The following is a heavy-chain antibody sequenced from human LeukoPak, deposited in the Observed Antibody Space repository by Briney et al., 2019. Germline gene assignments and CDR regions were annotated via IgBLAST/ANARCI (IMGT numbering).Heavy chain of an antibody. Sequence: GGSLRLSCAASGFTFSSYSMNWVRQAPGKGLEWVSSISSSSTYIYYAGSVKGRFTIFRDNAKNSLYLQMNSLRAEDTAVYYCARASSQWLVPYWGQGTLVTVSS. J-gene: IGHJ4*02. D-gene: IGHD6-19*01. CDR1: GFTFSSYS. V-gene: IGHV3-21*01. CDR3: ARASSQWLVPY. CDR2: ISSSSTYI.